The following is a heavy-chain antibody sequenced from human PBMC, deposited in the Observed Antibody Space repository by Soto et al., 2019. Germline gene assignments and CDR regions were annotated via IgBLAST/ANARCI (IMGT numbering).Heavy chain of an antibody. V-gene: IGHV1-2*04. CDR2: INPNSGGT. CDR3: AREDAFGEYSH. D-gene: IGHD3-10*01. CDR1: GYTFTCYY. J-gene: IGHJ4*02. Sequence: ASVKVSCKASGYTFTCYYMHWVRQAPGQGLEWMGWINPNSGGTNYAQKFQGWVTMTRDTSISTAYMELSRLRSDDTAVYYCAREDAFGEYSHWGQGTLVTVSS.